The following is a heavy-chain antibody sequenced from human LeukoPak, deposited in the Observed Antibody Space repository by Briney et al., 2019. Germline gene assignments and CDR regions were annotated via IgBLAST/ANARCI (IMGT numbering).Heavy chain of an antibody. CDR3: ASALPYDSSGSDAFDI. Sequence: TLSLTCTVAGGSISSGGYYWSWIRQHPGKGPEWIGNIYYSGSTYYNPSLKSRVTISVDTSKNQFSLKLSSVTAADTAVYYCASALPYDSSGSDAFDIWGQGTMVTVSS. CDR1: GGSISSGGYY. D-gene: IGHD3-22*01. CDR2: IYYSGST. J-gene: IGHJ3*02. V-gene: IGHV4-31*03.